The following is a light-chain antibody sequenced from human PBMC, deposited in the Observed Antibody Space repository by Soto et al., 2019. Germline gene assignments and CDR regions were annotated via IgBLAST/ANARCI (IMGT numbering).Light chain of an antibody. CDR3: QHYNSYPT. V-gene: IGKV1-8*01. Sequence: AILMTQSPSSLSASTGDRVTITCRASQGISSYLAWYQQKPGKAPKLLIYAASTLQSGVPSRFSGSGSGTEFTLTISSLQPDDFATYYCQHYNSYPTFGQGTRLEIK. J-gene: IGKJ5*01. CDR2: AAS. CDR1: QGISSY.